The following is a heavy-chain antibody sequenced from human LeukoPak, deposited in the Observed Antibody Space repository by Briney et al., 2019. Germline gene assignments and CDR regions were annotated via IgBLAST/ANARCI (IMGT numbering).Heavy chain of an antibody. D-gene: IGHD6-19*01. Sequence: AGSLRLSCAASGFTFSSYAMSWVRQAPGKGLEWVSDIDDSDGSTYYADSMKGRFTISRDNSKNTLYLQMNSLRAEDTAVFYCAKPRGEEWLVGLYDAFDIWGQGTMVTVSS. CDR1: GFTFSSYA. CDR2: IDDSDGST. CDR3: AKPRGEEWLVGLYDAFDI. V-gene: IGHV3-23*01. J-gene: IGHJ3*02.